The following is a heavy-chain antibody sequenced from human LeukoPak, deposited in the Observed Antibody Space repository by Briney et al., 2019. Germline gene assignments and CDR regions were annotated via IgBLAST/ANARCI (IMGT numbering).Heavy chain of an antibody. CDR2: ISSSGSTI. CDR1: GFTFSSYE. V-gene: IGHV3-48*03. Sequence: GGSLRLSCAASGFTFSSYEMNWVRQAPGMGLEWVSYISSSGSTIYYAESVKGRFTISRDNAKNSLYLQMDSLRAEDTAVYYCARDEVSFDIWGQGTMVTVSS. J-gene: IGHJ3*02. CDR3: ARDEVSFDI.